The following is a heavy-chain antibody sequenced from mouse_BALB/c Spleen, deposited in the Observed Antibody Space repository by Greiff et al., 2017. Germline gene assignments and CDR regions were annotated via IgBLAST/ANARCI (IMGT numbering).Heavy chain of an antibody. V-gene: IGHV5-17*02. Sequence: EVMLVESGGGLVQPGGSRKLSCAASGFTFSSFGMHWVRQAPEKGLEWVAYISSGSSTIYYADTVKGRFTISRDNPKKTLFLQMTSLRSEDTAMYYCAKDRYAMDYWGQGTSVTVSS. CDR1: GFTFSSFG. J-gene: IGHJ4*01. CDR2: ISSGSSTI. CDR3: AKDRYAMDY.